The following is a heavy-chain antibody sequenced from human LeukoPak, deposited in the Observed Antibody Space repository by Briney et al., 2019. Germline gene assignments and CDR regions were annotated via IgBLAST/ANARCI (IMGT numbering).Heavy chain of an antibody. V-gene: IGHV4-34*01. CDR2: INHSGST. Sequence: SETLSLTCAVYGGSFSGYYWSWIRQPPGKGLEWIGEINHSGSTNYNPSLKSRVTTSVDTSENQFSLKLSSVTAADTAVYYCARRQDLYNYYDSSGYYQNWFDPWGQGTLVTVSS. CDR3: ARRQDLYNYYDSSGYYQNWFDP. D-gene: IGHD3-22*01. CDR1: GGSFSGYY. J-gene: IGHJ5*02.